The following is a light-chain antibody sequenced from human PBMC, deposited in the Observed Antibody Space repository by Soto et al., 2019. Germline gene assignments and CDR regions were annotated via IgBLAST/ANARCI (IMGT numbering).Light chain of an antibody. Sequence: QSALTQPASVSGSPGQSITISCTGTSSDVGGYNSVSWYRQDPGKAPKLMIYDVTNRPSGVSNRFSGSKSGNAAFLTISGLQAEDEADYYCSSYSSSATPYVFGTGTKVTVL. CDR2: DVT. J-gene: IGLJ1*01. V-gene: IGLV2-14*01. CDR1: SSDVGGYNS. CDR3: SSYSSSATPYV.